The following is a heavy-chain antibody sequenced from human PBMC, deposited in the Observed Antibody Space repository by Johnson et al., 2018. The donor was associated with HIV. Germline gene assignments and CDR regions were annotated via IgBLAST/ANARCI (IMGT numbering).Heavy chain of an antibody. CDR3: ARPYYVISDYYLYSFDI. J-gene: IGHJ3*02. D-gene: IGHD3-22*01. Sequence: VQLVESGGGLVQPGGSVRLSCAASGFTFSTYWMSWVRQAPGRGLEWVASINPDGSDKYSVDSVKGRFTISRDNAKNSLYLQMNSLRAEDTAVYYCARPYYVISDYYLYSFDIWGQGTIVAVSS. CDR1: GFTFSTYW. CDR2: INPDGSDK. V-gene: IGHV3-7*01.